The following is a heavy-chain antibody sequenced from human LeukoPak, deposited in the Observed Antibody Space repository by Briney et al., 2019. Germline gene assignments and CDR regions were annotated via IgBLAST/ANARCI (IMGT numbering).Heavy chain of an antibody. V-gene: IGHV3-21*04. D-gene: IGHD2-2*01. Sequence: GGSLRLSCAASGFTFSSYTMNWVRQAPGKGLEWVSSISGSSNYIYYADSVKGRFTISRDNAKNSLYLQMNSLRAEDTAVYYCARVSYAYYFDYWGQGTLVTVSS. CDR1: GFTFSSYT. CDR3: ARVSYAYYFDY. J-gene: IGHJ4*02. CDR2: ISGSSNYI.